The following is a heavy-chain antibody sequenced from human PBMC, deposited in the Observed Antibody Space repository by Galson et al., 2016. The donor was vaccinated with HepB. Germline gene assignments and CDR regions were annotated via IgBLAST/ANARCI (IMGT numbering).Heavy chain of an antibody. CDR2: ISGSGGST. CDR1: GFTFSSYA. D-gene: IGHD3-3*01. V-gene: IGHV3-23*01. CDR3: AKDPGGGPEKRRITIFGVVVNIGVDY. Sequence: SLRLSCAASGFTFSSYAMSWVRQAPGKGLEWVSAISGSGGSTYYADSVKGRFTISRDNSKNTLYLQMNSLRAEDTAIYYCAKDPGGGPEKRRITIFGVVVNIGVDYWGQGTLVTVSS. J-gene: IGHJ4*02.